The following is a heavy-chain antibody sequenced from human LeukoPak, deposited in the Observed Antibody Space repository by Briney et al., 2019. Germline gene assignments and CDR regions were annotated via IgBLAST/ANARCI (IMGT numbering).Heavy chain of an antibody. CDR1: GFTFSSYS. Sequence: PGGSLRLSCAASGFTFSSYSMNWVRQAPGKGLEWVSSNSSSSSYIYYADSVKGRFTISRDNAKNSLYLQMNSLRAEDTAVYYCARAYYDSSGYNYWGQGTLVTVSS. V-gene: IGHV3-21*01. CDR3: ARAYYDSSGYNY. CDR2: NSSSSSYI. J-gene: IGHJ4*02. D-gene: IGHD3-22*01.